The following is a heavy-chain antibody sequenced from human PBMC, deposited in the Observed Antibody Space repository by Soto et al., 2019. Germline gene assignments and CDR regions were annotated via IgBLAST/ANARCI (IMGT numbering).Heavy chain of an antibody. J-gene: IGHJ5*02. Sequence: PSVTLSLTCAVSGVSISIGSFYWRWIRQHPGKGLEWIGYIYYRGNTDYNPSLQSRVTISVDTSKNQFSLKLSSVTAADTAVYYCARDYYGSGTYAGWFDPWGQGMLVTVSS. CDR1: GVSISIGSFY. D-gene: IGHD3-10*01. V-gene: IGHV4-31*11. CDR3: ARDYYGSGTYAGWFDP. CDR2: IYYRGNT.